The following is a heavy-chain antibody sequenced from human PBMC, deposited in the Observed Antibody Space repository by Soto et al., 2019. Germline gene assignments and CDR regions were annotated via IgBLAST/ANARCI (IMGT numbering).Heavy chain of an antibody. CDR1: GFNFSSYA. V-gene: IGHV3-23*01. J-gene: IGHJ3*02. CDR2: ISGSGGST. D-gene: IGHD1-26*01. Sequence: GGSLRLSCAASGFNFSSYAMSWVRQANGKGLEWVSAISGSGGSTYYADSVKGRFTISRDNSKNTLYLQMNSLRAEDTAVYYCAKDPKAGSGSTVGSFDIWGQGTMVTVSS. CDR3: AKDPKAGSGSTVGSFDI.